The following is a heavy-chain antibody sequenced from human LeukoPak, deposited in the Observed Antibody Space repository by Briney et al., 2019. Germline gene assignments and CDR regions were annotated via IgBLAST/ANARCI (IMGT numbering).Heavy chain of an antibody. Sequence: GGSLRLSCAASGFTFSTYAMSWVRQIPGKGLEWVSAISGSDDGTYYADSVKGRFTISGDNSRNTLFLQMNSLRAEDTAVYYCAHAAMYQLDYWGQGTLVTVSS. CDR3: AHAAMYQLDY. J-gene: IGHJ4*02. CDR2: ISGSDDGT. D-gene: IGHD2-2*01. CDR1: GFTFSTYA. V-gene: IGHV3-23*01.